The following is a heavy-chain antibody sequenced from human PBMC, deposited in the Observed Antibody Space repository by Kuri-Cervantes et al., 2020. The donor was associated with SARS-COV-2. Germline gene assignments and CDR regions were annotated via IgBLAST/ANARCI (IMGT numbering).Heavy chain of an antibody. CDR1: GFTFSSYA. D-gene: IGHD5-18*01. J-gene: IGHJ6*02. Sequence: GGSLRLSCAASGFTFSSYAMHWVRQAPGKGLEYVSAISSNGGSTYYANSVKGRFTISRDNSKNTLYLQMGSLRAEDMAVYYCARGTPPGGYSYGYTRKYYYYGMDVWGQGTTVTVSS. V-gene: IGHV3-64*01. CDR3: ARGTPPGGYSYGYTRKYYYYGMDV. CDR2: ISSNGGST.